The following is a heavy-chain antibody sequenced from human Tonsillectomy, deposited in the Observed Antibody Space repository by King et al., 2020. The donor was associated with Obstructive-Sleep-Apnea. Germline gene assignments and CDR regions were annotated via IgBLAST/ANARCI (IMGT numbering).Heavy chain of an antibody. CDR1: GFTFSDDY. CDR2: ISSSGNTI. J-gene: IGHJ6*02. CDR3: ARGRYYGSGV. Sequence: VQLVESGGVLVKPGGSLRLSCAASGFTFSDDYMSWIRQAPGKGLEWVSYISSSGNTIYYVDSVKGRFTISRDNAKNSLYLQMNSLRAEDTAVYYCARGRYYGSGVWGQGTTVTVSS. V-gene: IGHV3-11*01. D-gene: IGHD3-10*01.